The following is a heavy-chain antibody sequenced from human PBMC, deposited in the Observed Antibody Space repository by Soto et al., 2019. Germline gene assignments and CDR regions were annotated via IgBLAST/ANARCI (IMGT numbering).Heavy chain of an antibody. CDR1: GFTFSSYA. J-gene: IGHJ6*02. CDR2: ISYDGSNK. Sequence: GGSLRLSCAASGFTFSSYAMHWVRQAPGKGLEWVAVISYDGSNKYYADSVKGRFTISRDNSKNTLYLQMNSLRAEDTAVYYCARDLVDRPGTTVPGGYGMDVWGQGTTVTVSS. V-gene: IGHV3-30-3*01. D-gene: IGHD4-4*01. CDR3: ARDLVDRPGTTVPGGYGMDV.